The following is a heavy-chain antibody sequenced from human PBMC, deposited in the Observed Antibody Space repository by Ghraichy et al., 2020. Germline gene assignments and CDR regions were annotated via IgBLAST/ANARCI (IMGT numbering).Heavy chain of an antibody. CDR2: IKQDGSDK. D-gene: IGHD6-13*01. V-gene: IGHV3-7*03. J-gene: IGHJ4*02. CDR3: ARAVLTLFGSSPYFMY. CDR1: GFIISSYW. Sequence: GGSLRLSCAASGFIISSYWMSWVRQAPGKGLEWVANIKQDGSDKYYADSVKGRFTISRDNAKNSLYLQMNSLRAEDTAVYYCARAVLTLFGSSPYFMYWGQGTLVTVSS.